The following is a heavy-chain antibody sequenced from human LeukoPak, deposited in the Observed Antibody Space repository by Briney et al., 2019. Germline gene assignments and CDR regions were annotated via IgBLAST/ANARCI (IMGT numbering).Heavy chain of an antibody. V-gene: IGHV3-23*01. CDR1: GFTFSSYA. D-gene: IGHD5-24*01. Sequence: GGSLRLSCAASGFTFSSYAMSWVRQAPGKGLEWVSSISGSGSNTHYADSVKGRFTISRDNAKNTLYLEMNSLRAEDTAVYYCGRVTGGYNLVDYWGQGTLVTVSS. CDR2: ISGSGSNT. J-gene: IGHJ4*02. CDR3: GRVTGGYNLVDY.